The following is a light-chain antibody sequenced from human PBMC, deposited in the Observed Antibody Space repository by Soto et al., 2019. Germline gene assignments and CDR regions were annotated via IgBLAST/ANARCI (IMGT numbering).Light chain of an antibody. CDR1: QTVRDN. CDR3: QQSNNWPYT. V-gene: IGKV3-15*01. J-gene: IGKJ2*01. CDR2: GAS. Sequence: EIVMTHSPATLSVSPGDRATLSCRASQTVRDNLAWYQQKPGQAPRLLIYGASTRATGIPPRFSGSGSETEFTLTIDSLQSEDFALYFCQQSNNWPYTFGQWTKLEIK.